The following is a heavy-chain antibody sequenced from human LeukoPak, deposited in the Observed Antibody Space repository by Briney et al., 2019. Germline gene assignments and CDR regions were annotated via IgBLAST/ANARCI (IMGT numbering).Heavy chain of an antibody. CDR3: AKDGAQYSSGPECDP. V-gene: IGHV3-23*01. J-gene: IGHJ5*02. CDR1: GLHFSGTA. Sequence: GGSLRLSCAASGLHFSGTAMSWVRQAPGKGLEWVSAISHDGMNAYYADSVKGRFTISRENYKKTVSLEMSSLTAADTGVYYCAKDGAQYSSGPECDPRGQGALVTVSP. CDR2: ISHDGMNA. D-gene: IGHD6-19*01.